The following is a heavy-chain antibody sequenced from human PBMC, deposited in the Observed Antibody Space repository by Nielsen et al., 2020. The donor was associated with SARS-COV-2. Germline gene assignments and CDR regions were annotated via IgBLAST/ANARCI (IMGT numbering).Heavy chain of an antibody. CDR1: GFTFSTYA. J-gene: IGHJ4*02. CDR3: AKRTPGAKGFDY. CDR2: ISGSGGSA. Sequence: GESLKISCAASGFTFSTYAMSWVRQAPGKGLEWVSSISGSGGSAYYADSVKGRFTMSRDNSKNMLYLQMNSLRAEDTAVYYCAKRTPGAKGFDYWGQGTLVTVSS. V-gene: IGHV3-23*01. D-gene: IGHD2-2*01.